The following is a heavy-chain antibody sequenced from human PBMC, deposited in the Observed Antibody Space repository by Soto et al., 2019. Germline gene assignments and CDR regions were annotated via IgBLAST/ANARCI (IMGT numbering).Heavy chain of an antibody. V-gene: IGHV4-4*07. CDR2: IYTSGST. CDR3: ASLYYYYYDSSGCQIWDYYGMDV. J-gene: IGHJ6*02. Sequence: SETLSLTCTVSGGSISNYYWSRIRQPAGKGLEWIGRIYTSGSTNYNPSLKSRITMSVDTSKNQFSLKLSSVTAADTAVYYCASLYYYYYDSSGCQIWDYYGMDVWGQGTTVTVSS. CDR1: GGSISNYY. D-gene: IGHD3-22*01.